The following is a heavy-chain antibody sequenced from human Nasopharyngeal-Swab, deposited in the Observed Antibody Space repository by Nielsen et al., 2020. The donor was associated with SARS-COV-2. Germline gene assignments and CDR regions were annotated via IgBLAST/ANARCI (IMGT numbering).Heavy chain of an antibody. CDR1: GFTFSSYA. V-gene: IGHV3-23*01. J-gene: IGHJ6*03. CDR3: AKAVPAAIVVEPDYYYMDV. CDR2: ISGSGGST. Sequence: GGSLRLSCAASGFTFSSYAMSWVRQAPGKGLEWVSAISGSGGSTYYADSVKGRSTISRDNSKNTLYLQMNSLRAEDTAVYYCAKAVPAAIVVEPDYYYMDVWGKGTTVTVSS. D-gene: IGHD2-2*01.